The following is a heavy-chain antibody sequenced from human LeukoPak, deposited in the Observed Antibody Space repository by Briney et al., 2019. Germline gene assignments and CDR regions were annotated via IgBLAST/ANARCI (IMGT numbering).Heavy chain of an antibody. Sequence: GGSLRLSCAASGFTFDDDGMSWVRQAPGKGLEWVSGIIWNGGTTDYADSVKGRFTISRDNAKNSLYLQMNSLRAEDTALYYCARERAVAGWRGGYYMDVWGKGTTVTVSS. CDR1: GFTFDDDG. D-gene: IGHD6-19*01. V-gene: IGHV3-20*04. CDR3: ARERAVAGWRGGYYMDV. CDR2: IIWNGGTT. J-gene: IGHJ6*03.